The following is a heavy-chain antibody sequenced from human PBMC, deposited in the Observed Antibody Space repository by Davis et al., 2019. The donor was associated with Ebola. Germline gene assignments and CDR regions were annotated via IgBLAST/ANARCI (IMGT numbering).Heavy chain of an antibody. Sequence: SVKVSCKASGGTFSSYAISWVRQAPGQGLEWMGRIIPILGIANYAQKFQGRVTITADKSTSTAYMELSSLRSEDTAVYYCARGEVKMATITGGHYYYYGMDVWGQGTTVTVSS. V-gene: IGHV1-69*04. J-gene: IGHJ6*02. CDR2: IIPILGIA. CDR1: GGTFSSYA. D-gene: IGHD5-24*01. CDR3: ARGEVKMATITGGHYYYYGMDV.